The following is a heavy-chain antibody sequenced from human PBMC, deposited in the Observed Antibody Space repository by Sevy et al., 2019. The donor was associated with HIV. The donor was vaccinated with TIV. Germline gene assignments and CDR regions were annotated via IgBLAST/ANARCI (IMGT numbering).Heavy chain of an antibody. CDR2: ISSTGNFE. J-gene: IGHJ4*02. D-gene: IGHD5-12*01. Sequence: GGSLRLSCSASGFRLNTYAMHWVRQAPGKGLEWVSVISSTGNFESYDASVKGRFTISKENSKNTVSLQMNSLRPEDTAMYYCARDAGYTTKFHPLHWGQGTLVTVSS. V-gene: IGHV3-30*04. CDR1: GFRLNTYA. CDR3: ARDAGYTTKFHPLH.